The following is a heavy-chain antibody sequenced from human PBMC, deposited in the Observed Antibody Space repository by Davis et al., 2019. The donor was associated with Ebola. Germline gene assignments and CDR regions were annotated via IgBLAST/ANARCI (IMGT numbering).Heavy chain of an antibody. CDR1: GGSFSGYY. CDR2: INHGGST. CDR3: ARQNGDSRFDYYYGMDV. D-gene: IGHD4-17*01. Sequence: MPSETLSLTCAVYGGSFSGYYWNWIRQPPGKGLEWIGEIDHSGVGEINHGGSTNYNPSLKSRVTISLDTSKNQFSLKLSSVTAADTAVYYCARQNGDSRFDYYYGMDVWGQGTTVTVSS. V-gene: IGHV4-34*01. J-gene: IGHJ6*02.